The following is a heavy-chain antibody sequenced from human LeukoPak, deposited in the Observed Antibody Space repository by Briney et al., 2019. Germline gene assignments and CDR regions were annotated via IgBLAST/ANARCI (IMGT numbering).Heavy chain of an antibody. D-gene: IGHD1-26*01. CDR2: TYFRSKWYY. V-gene: IGHV6-1*01. CDR3: ARDPVGGSTIFDS. Sequence: SQTLSLTRAISGDSVSSDSAAWNWIRQSPSRGLEWLARTYFRSKWYYDYALAVKGRITINPDTSKNQFSLQLNSVTPEDTAVYFCARDPVGGSTIFDSWGQGTLVTVSS. CDR1: GDSVSSDSAA. J-gene: IGHJ4*02.